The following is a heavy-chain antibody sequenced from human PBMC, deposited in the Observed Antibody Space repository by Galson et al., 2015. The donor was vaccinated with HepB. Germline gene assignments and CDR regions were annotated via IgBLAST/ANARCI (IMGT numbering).Heavy chain of an antibody. D-gene: IGHD1-1*01. CDR3: VRRTSDWNLDVDHSY. Sequence: SLRLSCAASGFIFSNYWMSWARQAPGKGLEWVANIKQEGSARYYVDSVKGRFTISRDNAKNSLFLQMNRLRAEDTAVYYCVRRTSDWNLDVDHSYWGQGTLVSVSS. CDR1: GFIFSNYW. V-gene: IGHV3-7*03. CDR2: IKQEGSAR. J-gene: IGHJ4*02.